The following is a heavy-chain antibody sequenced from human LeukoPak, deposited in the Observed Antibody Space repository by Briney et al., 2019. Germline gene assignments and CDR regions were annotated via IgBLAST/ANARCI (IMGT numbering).Heavy chain of an antibody. J-gene: IGHJ4*02. D-gene: IGHD4-17*01. CDR3: ARDLPLRGTVTTSDY. CDR1: GFTFSDYY. V-gene: IGHV3-11*06. CDR2: ISSSSSYI. Sequence: KAGGSLRLSCAASGFTFSDYYMSWIRQAPGKGLEWVSSISSSSSYIYNADSVKGRFAISRDNAKNSLFLQMNSLRAEDAAVYYCARDLPLRGTVTTSDYWGQGTLVTVSS.